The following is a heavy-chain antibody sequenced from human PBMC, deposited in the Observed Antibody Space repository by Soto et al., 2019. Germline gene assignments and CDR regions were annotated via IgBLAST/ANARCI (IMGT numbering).Heavy chain of an antibody. CDR1: GFSFNTHG. Sequence: QVQLVESGGGVVRPGRSLRLSCEATGFSFNTHGMHWVRQAPGKGLEWVAVIVNDGSEQAYSDSVKGRFTISRDNSKNTLYLQMNNLGAEDTAVYYCAGGDNYDDNGLDQWGQGSLVTVSS. V-gene: IGHV3-33*01. CDR2: IVNDGSEQ. D-gene: IGHD4-17*01. CDR3: AGGDNYDDNGLDQ. J-gene: IGHJ4*02.